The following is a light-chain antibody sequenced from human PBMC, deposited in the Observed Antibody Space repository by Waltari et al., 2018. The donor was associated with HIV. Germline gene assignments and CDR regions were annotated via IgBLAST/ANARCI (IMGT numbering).Light chain of an antibody. CDR3: QAWDSNTAHVL. J-gene: IGLJ2*01. Sequence: SYDLTQPPSVSVSPGQTASITCSGDKLGDKYASWYQQKAGQSPVLVIFQDRQRPPGTPDRFSGSNAGNTATLTISGTQAMDEADYYCQAWDSNTAHVLFGGGTKVTVL. CDR1: KLGDKY. CDR2: QDR. V-gene: IGLV3-1*01.